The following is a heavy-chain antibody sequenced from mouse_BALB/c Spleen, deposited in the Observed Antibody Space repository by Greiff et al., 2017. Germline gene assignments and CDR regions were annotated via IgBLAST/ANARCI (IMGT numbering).Heavy chain of an antibody. D-gene: IGHD1-2*01. Sequence: EVHLVESGGGLVQPGGSLKLSCAASGFSFSSYTMSWVRQTPEKRLEWVAYISNGGGSTYYPDTVKGRFTISRDNAKNTLYLQMSRLKSEDTAMYYCARHPYGTTDTAAYWGQGTLVTVSA. CDR1: GFSFSSYT. CDR3: ARHPYGTTDTAAY. CDR2: ISNGGGST. V-gene: IGHV5-12-2*01. J-gene: IGHJ3*01.